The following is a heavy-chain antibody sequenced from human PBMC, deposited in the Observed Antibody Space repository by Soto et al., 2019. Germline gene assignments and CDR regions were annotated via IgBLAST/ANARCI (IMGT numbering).Heavy chain of an antibody. CDR2: IKQDGSEK. CDR3: ARESWGFGEPMGYYYYYMDV. J-gene: IGHJ6*03. Sequence: GGSLRLSCAASGFTFSSYWMSWVRQAPGKGLEWVANIKQDGSEKYYVDSVKGRFTISRDNAKNSLYLQMNSLRAEDTAVYYCARESWGFGEPMGYYYYYMDVWGKGTTVTVSS. D-gene: IGHD3-10*01. CDR1: GFTFSSYW. V-gene: IGHV3-7*01.